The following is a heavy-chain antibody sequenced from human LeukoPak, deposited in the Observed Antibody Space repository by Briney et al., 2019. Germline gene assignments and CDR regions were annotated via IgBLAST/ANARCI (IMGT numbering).Heavy chain of an antibody. CDR1: GGSISSYY. D-gene: IGHD2-21*01. V-gene: IGHV4-59*01. CDR3: AREGDLGDNWFDP. Sequence: PSETLSLTCTVSGGSISSYYWSWIRQPPGKGLEWIGYIYHSGSTNYNPSLKSRVTISVDTSKNQFSLKLSSVTAADTAVYYCAREGDLGDNWFDPWGQGTLVTVSS. J-gene: IGHJ5*02. CDR2: IYHSGST.